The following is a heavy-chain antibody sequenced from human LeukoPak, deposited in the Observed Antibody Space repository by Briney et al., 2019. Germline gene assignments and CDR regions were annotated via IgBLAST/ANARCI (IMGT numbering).Heavy chain of an antibody. J-gene: IGHJ4*02. CDR1: GFTFSSYW. Sequence: GGSLRLSCAASGFTFSSYWMSWVRQAPGKGLEWVANIKQDGSEKYYVDSVKGRFTISRDNAKNSLYLQMNSLRAEDTAVYCCARDRLRIAAAATYWGQGTLVTVSS. CDR2: IKQDGSEK. CDR3: ARDRLRIAAAATY. V-gene: IGHV3-7*01. D-gene: IGHD6-13*01.